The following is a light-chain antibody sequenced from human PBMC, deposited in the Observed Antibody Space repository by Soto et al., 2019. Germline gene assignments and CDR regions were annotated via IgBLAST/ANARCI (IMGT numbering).Light chain of an antibody. Sequence: QSALTQPASVSGSPGQSITISYTGTSSDVGGHNFVSWYQQHPGKAPKVMIYGVSTRPSGVSNRISGSKSGNTASLTISGLQAEDEADYYCSSYTNSGTWVFGGGTKLTVL. CDR2: GVS. V-gene: IGLV2-14*01. J-gene: IGLJ3*02. CDR3: SSYTNSGTWV. CDR1: SSDVGGHNF.